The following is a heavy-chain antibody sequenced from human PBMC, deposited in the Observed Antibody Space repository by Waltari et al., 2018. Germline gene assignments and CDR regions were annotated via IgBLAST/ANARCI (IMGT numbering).Heavy chain of an antibody. D-gene: IGHD3-16*02. CDR3: ARAPFGGYDYVGGTYRYFYYYMDV. CDR2: IYHDGRT. CDR1: GESFSGLY. V-gene: IGHV4-34*01. J-gene: IGHJ6*03. Sequence: QVRLQQWGTGLLKPSETLSLTCAVYGESFSGLYWSWIRQPPGKGLEWIGEIYHDGRTNYHPSLKGRVTMSVDTSKNQFSLNLRSVTAADTAVYYCARAPFGGYDYVGGTYRYFYYYMDVWGKGTTVAVSS.